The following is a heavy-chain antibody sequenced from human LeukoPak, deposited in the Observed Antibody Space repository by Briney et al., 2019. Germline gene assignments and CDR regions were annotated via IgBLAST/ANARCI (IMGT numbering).Heavy chain of an antibody. Sequence: PSETLSLTCTVSGGSISSSSYYWSWIRQPPGKGLEWIGYIYYSGSTNYNPSLKSRVTISVDTSKNQFSLKLSSVTAADTAVYYCARVFLRTDDYGDYRYYFDYWGQGTLVTVSS. CDR1: GGSISSSSYY. CDR2: IYYSGST. V-gene: IGHV4-61*01. D-gene: IGHD4-17*01. J-gene: IGHJ4*02. CDR3: ARVFLRTDDYGDYRYYFDY.